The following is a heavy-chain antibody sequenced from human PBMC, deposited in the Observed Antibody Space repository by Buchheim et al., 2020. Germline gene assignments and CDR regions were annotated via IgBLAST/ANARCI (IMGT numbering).Heavy chain of an antibody. CDR2: IWYDGSNK. CDR1: GFTFSSYG. D-gene: IGHD5-24*01. V-gene: IGHV3-33*01. CDR3: AREEDGYNSNWYFDL. Sequence: QVQLVESGGGVVQPGRSLRLSCAASGFTFSSYGMHWVRQAPGKGLEWVAVIWYDGSNKYYADSVKGRFTLSRDNSKNTLYLQMNSLRAEDTAVYYCAREEDGYNSNWYFDLWGRGTL. J-gene: IGHJ2*01.